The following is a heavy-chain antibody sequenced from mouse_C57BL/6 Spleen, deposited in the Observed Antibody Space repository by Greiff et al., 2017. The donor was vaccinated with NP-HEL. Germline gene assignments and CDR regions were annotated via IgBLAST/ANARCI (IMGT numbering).Heavy chain of an antibody. J-gene: IGHJ3*01. CDR2: IYPRSGNT. V-gene: IGHV1-81*01. CDR3: ARYGNGSSPWFAY. Sequence: VQLKESGAELARPGASVKLSCKASGYTFTSYGISWVKQRTGQGLEWIGEIYPRSGNTYYNEKFKGKATLTADKSSSTAYMELRSLTSEDSAVYFCARYGNGSSPWFAYWGQGTLVTVSA. CDR1: GYTFTSYG. D-gene: IGHD1-1*01.